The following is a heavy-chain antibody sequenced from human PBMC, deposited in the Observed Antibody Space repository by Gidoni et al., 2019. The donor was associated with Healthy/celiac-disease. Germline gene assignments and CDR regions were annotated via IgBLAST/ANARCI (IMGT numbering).Heavy chain of an antibody. D-gene: IGHD2-2*01. CDR1: GGSISSSSYY. CDR3: ARVGSYCSSTSCSPQGWFDP. V-gene: IGHV4-39*01. Sequence: QLQLQESGPGLVKPSETLSLTCTVSGGSISSSSYYWGWIRQPPGKGLEWIGSIYYSGSTYYNPSLKSRVTISVDTSKNQFSLKLSSVTAADTAVYYCARVGSYCSSTSCSPQGWFDPWGQGTLVTVSS. CDR2: IYYSGST. J-gene: IGHJ5*02.